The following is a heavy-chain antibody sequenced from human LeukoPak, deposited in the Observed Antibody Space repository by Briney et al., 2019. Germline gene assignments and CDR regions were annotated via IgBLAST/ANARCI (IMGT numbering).Heavy chain of an antibody. V-gene: IGHV3-48*04. CDR1: GFTFSSYG. D-gene: IGHD5-12*01. CDR3: AREIYGGYVG. J-gene: IGHJ4*02. Sequence: GGSLRLSCAASGFTFSSYGMHWVRQAPGKGLEWVSYISSSSSTIYYADSVKGRFTISRDNAKNSLYLQMNSLRAEDTAVYYCAREIYGGYVGWGQGTLVTVSS. CDR2: ISSSSSTI.